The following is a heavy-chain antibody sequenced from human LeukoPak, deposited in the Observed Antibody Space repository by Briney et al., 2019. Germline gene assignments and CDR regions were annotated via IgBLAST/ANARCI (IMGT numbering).Heavy chain of an antibody. V-gene: IGHV4-34*01. Sequence: SETLSLTCAVYGGSFSGYYWSWIRQPPGKGLEWIGEINHSGSTNYNPSLKSRVTMSVDTSKNQFSLKLSSVTAADTAVYYCARDGGEDTAMVTLNAFDIWGQGTMVTVSS. J-gene: IGHJ3*02. D-gene: IGHD5-18*01. CDR2: INHSGST. CDR1: GGSFSGYY. CDR3: ARDGGEDTAMVTLNAFDI.